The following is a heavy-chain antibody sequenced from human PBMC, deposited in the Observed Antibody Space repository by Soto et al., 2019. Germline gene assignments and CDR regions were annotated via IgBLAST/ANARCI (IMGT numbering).Heavy chain of an antibody. CDR2: MNPNSGNT. CDR3: ARGVTYSSSSYYYYYMDV. V-gene: IGHV1-8*01. J-gene: IGHJ6*03. CDR1: GYTFTSYD. D-gene: IGHD6-6*01. Sequence: QVQLVQSGAEVKKPGASVKVSCKASGYTFTSYDINWVRQATGQGLEWMGWMNPNSGNTGYAQKFQGRVTMTRNTFISTAYMELSSLRSEDTAVYYCARGVTYSSSSYYYYYMDVWGKGTTVTVSS.